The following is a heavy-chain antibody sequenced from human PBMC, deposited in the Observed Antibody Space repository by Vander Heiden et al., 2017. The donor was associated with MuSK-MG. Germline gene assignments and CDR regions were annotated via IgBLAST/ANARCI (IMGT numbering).Heavy chain of an antibody. J-gene: IGHJ4*02. CDR2: IIPIFGTP. CDR3: ARASSKILVNAGI. CDR1: GGTFDNYA. D-gene: IGHD2-15*01. V-gene: IGHV1-69*01. Sequence: QVQLVQSGAEMKKPGSSVKISCKASGGTFDNYAINWVRQAPGQGLEWMGGIIPIFGTPKYLHKFQGRLTITADESTTTGYMELSSLRSEDTAIYYCARASSKILVNAGIWGQGTLVTVSS.